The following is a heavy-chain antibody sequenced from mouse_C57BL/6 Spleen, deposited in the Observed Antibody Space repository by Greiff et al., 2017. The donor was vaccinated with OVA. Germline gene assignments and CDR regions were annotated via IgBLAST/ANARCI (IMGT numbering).Heavy chain of an antibody. V-gene: IGHV2-2*01. Sequence: VQLQQSGPGLVQPSQSLSITCTVSGFSLTSYGVHWVRQSPGKGLEWLGVIWSGGSTAYNADFISSLSISKDNSKSHVFFKMNSLQADDTSIYYWAREGTTPHWYFDVWGTGTTVTVSS. J-gene: IGHJ1*03. CDR3: AREGTTPHWYFDV. D-gene: IGHD1-1*01. CDR2: IWSGGST. CDR1: GFSLTSYG.